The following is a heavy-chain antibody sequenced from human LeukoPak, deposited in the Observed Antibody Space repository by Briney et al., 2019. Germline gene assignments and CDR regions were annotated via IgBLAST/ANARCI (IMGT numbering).Heavy chain of an antibody. CDR2: IIPIFGTA. V-gene: IGHV1-69*13. J-gene: IGHJ4*02. D-gene: IGHD3-10*01. CDR1: GGTFSSYA. CDR3: ARAPYYYGSGSPPDY. Sequence: ASVKVSCKASGGTFSSYAISWVRQAPGQGLEWMGGIIPIFGTANYAQKFQGRVTITADESTSTAYMELSSLRSGDTAVYYCARAPYYYGSGSPPDYWGQGTLVTVSS.